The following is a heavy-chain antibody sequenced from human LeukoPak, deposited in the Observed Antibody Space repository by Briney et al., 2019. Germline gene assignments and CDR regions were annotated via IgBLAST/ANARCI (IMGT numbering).Heavy chain of an antibody. CDR3: AKTARPNSSGWFPGYFQH. J-gene: IGHJ1*01. CDR2: IRYDGRNK. V-gene: IGHV3-30*02. Sequence: GGSLRLSCGASGFTFSSYGMHWVRQAPGKGLEWVAFIRYDGRNKYYAESVKGRFTISRDNSKNTLYLQMNSLRAEDTAVYYCAKTARPNSSGWFPGYFQHWGQGTLVTVSS. CDR1: GFTFSSYG. D-gene: IGHD6-19*01.